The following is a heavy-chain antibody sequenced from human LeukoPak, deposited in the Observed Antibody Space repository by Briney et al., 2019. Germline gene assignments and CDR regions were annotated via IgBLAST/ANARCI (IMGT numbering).Heavy chain of an antibody. V-gene: IGHV1-2*02. CDR3: ARAYYSGYALTQSDY. CDR1: GYTSTGYY. Sequence: GASVKVSSKTSGYTSTGYYIHWVRQAPGQGLEWMGWINPNSGDTYFAQNFQGRVTMTRDTSISTTYTELRRLKSDDTAMYYCARAYYSGYALTQSDYWGQGTLVTVSS. J-gene: IGHJ4*02. CDR2: INPNSGDT. D-gene: IGHD5-12*01.